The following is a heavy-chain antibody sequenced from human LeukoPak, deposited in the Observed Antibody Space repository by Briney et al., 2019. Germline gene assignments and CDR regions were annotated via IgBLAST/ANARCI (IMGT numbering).Heavy chain of an antibody. CDR1: GYTLTELS. D-gene: IGHD3-9*01. CDR3: ARGPYYDILTGQNWFDP. Sequence: ASVKVSCKVSGYTLTELSMHWVRQAPGKGLEWMGGFDPEDGETIYAQKFQGRVTMTEDTSTDTAYMELSGLRSEDTAVYYCARGPYYDILTGQNWFDPWGQGTLVTVSS. J-gene: IGHJ5*02. CDR2: FDPEDGET. V-gene: IGHV1-24*01.